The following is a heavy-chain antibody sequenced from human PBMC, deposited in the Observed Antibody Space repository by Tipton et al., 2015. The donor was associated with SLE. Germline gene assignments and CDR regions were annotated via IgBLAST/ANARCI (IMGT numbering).Heavy chain of an antibody. CDR1: GGSISSGSYY. J-gene: IGHJ4*02. CDR2: IYTSGST. CDR3: ARDPDGYNWGYFDY. D-gene: IGHD5-24*01. V-gene: IGHV4-61*09. Sequence: TLSLTCTVSGGSISSGSYYWSWIRQPAGKGLEWIGYIYTSGSTNYNPSLKSRVTISVDTSKNQSSLKLNSVTAADTAVYYCARDPDGYNWGYFDYWGQGTLVTVSS.